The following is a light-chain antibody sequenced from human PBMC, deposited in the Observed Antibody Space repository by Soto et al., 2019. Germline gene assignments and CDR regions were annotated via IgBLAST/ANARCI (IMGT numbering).Light chain of an antibody. V-gene: IGKV3-20*01. CDR1: QSVSGSY. Sequence: EIVLTQSPGTLSLSPGERATLSCRASQSVSGSYLAWYQQKPGQAPRLLIYGASSRATGIPDRFSGSGSGTDITLTINRLEPEDFAVYYCQQYGTSPRLFTFGPGTKVDIK. J-gene: IGKJ3*01. CDR2: GAS. CDR3: QQYGTSPRLFT.